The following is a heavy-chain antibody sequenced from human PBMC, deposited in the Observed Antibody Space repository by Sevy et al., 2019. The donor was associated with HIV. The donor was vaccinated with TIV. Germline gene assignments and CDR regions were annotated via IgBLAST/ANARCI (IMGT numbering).Heavy chain of an antibody. CDR3: AKDRVAVGSDAFDS. CDR2: VSGSGGGP. Sequence: GGSLRLSCAASGFPFSSYAMNWVRQAPGKGLEWVSAVSGSGGGPYYADSVKGRFTISRYNSKNTLYLQMNSLRSEDTAISDCAKDRVAVGSDAFDSWGQGTMVTVSS. V-gene: IGHV3-23*01. CDR1: GFPFSSYA. D-gene: IGHD2-2*01. J-gene: IGHJ3*02.